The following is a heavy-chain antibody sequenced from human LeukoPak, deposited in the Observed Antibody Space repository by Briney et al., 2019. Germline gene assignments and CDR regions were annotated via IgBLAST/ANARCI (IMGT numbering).Heavy chain of an antibody. CDR3: VPFSLTNVP. V-gene: IGHV3-23*01. CDR2: IKSGGDAT. Sequence: GGSLRLSCAASGFTFSSYAMTWVRQAPGKGLDWVSAIKSGGDATYYADSVKGRFTISRDNSKNTLYLQMNSLRAEDTAVYYCVPFSLTNVPWGQGTLVTVSS. J-gene: IGHJ5*02. CDR1: GFTFSSYA. D-gene: IGHD2-2*01.